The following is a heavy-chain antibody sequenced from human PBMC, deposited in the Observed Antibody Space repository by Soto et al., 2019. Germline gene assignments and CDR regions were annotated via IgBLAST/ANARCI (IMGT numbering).Heavy chain of an antibody. Sequence: SETLSLTCTVSGGSVSSGSYYWSWIRQPPGKGLEWIGYIYYSGSTNYNPSLKSRVTISVDTSKNQFSLKLSSVTAADTAVYYCARDPHYDFWSGYYPDYYYYGMDVWGQGTTVTVSS. CDR1: GGSVSSGSYY. CDR2: IYYSGST. V-gene: IGHV4-61*01. D-gene: IGHD3-3*01. J-gene: IGHJ6*02. CDR3: ARDPHYDFWSGYYPDYYYYGMDV.